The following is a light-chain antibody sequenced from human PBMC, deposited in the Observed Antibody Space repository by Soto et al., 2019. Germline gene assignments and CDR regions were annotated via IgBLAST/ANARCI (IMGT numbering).Light chain of an antibody. CDR1: QSVSSSY. J-gene: IGKJ1*01. CDR3: HRYGSSPRP. Sequence: EIVLTQSPGTLSLSQGERATLSCRASQSVSSSYFAWYQQKPGQAPRLLIYGASSRATGIPDRFSGSGAGRHFTVTMSRLEREDFAVYSCHRYGSSPRPFGQGAKGEPK. V-gene: IGKV3-20*01. CDR2: GAS.